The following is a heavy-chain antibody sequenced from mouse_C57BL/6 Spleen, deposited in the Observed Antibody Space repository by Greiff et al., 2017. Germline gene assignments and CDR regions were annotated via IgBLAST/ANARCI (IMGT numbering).Heavy chain of an antibody. Sequence: VHVKQSGPELVKPGASVKISCKASGYSITDYNMNWVKQSNGKSLEWIGVINPNYGTTSYNQKFKGKATLTVDQSSSTAYMQLNSLTSEDSAVYYCARSGTAQVSFAYWGQGTLVTVSA. V-gene: IGHV1-39*01. CDR2: INPNYGTT. CDR3: ARSGTAQVSFAY. CDR1: GYSITDYN. D-gene: IGHD3-2*02. J-gene: IGHJ3*01.